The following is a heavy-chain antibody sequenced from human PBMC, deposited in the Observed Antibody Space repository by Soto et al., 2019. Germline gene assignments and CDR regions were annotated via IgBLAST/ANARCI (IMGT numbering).Heavy chain of an antibody. D-gene: IGHD2-15*01. V-gene: IGHV3-23*01. CDR2: ISGSGGST. CDR3: AKIGRVAAAFDY. CDR1: GFSFNSYA. Sequence: GGSMRLSCSASGFSFNSYAMSWVRQAPGKGLEWVSAISGSGGSTYYADSVKGRFTISRDNSKNTLYLQMNSLRAEDTAVYYCAKIGRVAAAFDYWGQGTLVTVSS. J-gene: IGHJ4*02.